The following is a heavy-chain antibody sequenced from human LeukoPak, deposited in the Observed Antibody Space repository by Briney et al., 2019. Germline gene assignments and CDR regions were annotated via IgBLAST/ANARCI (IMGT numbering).Heavy chain of an antibody. CDR2: ITSRSKYI. D-gene: IGHD6-19*01. Sequence: GGSLRLSCSASGFTFSTYDMNWVRQAPGKGLEWVSSITSRSKYIYYADSVKGRFTISRDNVNNLLFLQMDSLRAEDTAVYYCARYVGPNITVAGSDYWGQETLVTVSA. CDR3: ARYVGPNITVAGSDY. J-gene: IGHJ4*02. V-gene: IGHV3-21*01. CDR1: GFTFSTYD.